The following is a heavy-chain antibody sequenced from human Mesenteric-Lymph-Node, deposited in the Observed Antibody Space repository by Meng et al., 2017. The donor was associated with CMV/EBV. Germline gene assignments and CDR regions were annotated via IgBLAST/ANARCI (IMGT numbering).Heavy chain of an antibody. D-gene: IGHD3-10*01. V-gene: IGHV1-8*02. CDR2: MNPNSGNT. CDR1: GYTFTGNF. Sequence: ASVKVSCKASGYTFTGNFIHWVRQATGQVLEWMGWMNPNSGNTGYAQKFQGRVTMIRNTSISTAYMELNSLRSEDTAVYYCARGKGKNAFDIWGQGTMVTVSS. CDR3: ARGKGKNAFDI. J-gene: IGHJ3*02.